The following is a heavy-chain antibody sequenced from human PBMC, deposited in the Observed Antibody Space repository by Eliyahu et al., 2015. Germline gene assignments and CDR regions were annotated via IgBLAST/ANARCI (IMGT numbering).Heavy chain of an antibody. V-gene: IGHV3-23*01. CDR3: AKWPSITIFYEGWYFDL. CDR2: ISGSGGST. D-gene: IGHD3-9*01. CDR1: GFTLXSXA. J-gene: IGHJ2*01. Sequence: EVQLLESGGGLVQPGGSLRLSCXASGFTLXSXAMRWVRQAPGKGXEWVSAISGSGGSTYYADSVKGRFTISRDNSKNTLYLQMNSLRAEDTAVYYCAKWPSITIFYEGWYFDLWVRGTLVTVSS.